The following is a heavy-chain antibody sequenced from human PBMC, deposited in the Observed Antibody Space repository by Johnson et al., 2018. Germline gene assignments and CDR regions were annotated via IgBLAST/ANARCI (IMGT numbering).Heavy chain of an antibody. CDR2: IWYDGSNK. Sequence: VQLLESGGGVVQPGRSLRLSCAASGFTFSSYGMHWVRQAPGKGLEWVAVIWYDGSNKYYADSVKGRFTISRDNSKNTLYLQMNSLRAEDTAVYYCARDWGGSGSYLFAFDIWGQGTMVTVSP. D-gene: IGHD1-26*01. J-gene: IGHJ3*02. CDR1: GFTFSSYG. V-gene: IGHV3-33*01. CDR3: ARDWGGSGSYLFAFDI.